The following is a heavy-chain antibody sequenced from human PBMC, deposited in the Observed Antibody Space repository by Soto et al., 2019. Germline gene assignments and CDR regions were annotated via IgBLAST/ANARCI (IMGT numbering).Heavy chain of an antibody. J-gene: IGHJ6*02. V-gene: IGHV1-18*01. CDR2: ISPDNGNT. CDR1: GYTFTIYG. D-gene: IGHD5-12*01. Sequence: QVQLVQSGGEVKKPGASVKVSCKASGYTFTIYGINWVRQAPGQGLEWMGWISPDNGNTNYAQKLQGRVTMTTDTSTSTAYMEQGSLRSDDTAVYYCARALGYSGYAGMDVWGQGTTVTVSS. CDR3: ARALGYSGYAGMDV.